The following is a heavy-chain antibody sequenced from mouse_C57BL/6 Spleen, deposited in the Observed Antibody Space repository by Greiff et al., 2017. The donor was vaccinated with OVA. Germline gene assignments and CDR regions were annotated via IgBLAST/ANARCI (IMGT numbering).Heavy chain of an antibody. V-gene: IGHV1-69*01. J-gene: IGHJ4*01. CDR1: GYTFTSYW. CDR2: IDPSDSYT. D-gene: IGHD2-4*01. CDR3: ARSYYEAMDY. Sequence: QVQLQQPGAELVMPGASVKLSCKASGYTFTSYWMHWVKQRPGQGLEWIGEIDPSDSYTNYNQKFKGKSTLTVDKSSSTAYMQLSSLTSEDSAVYYCARSYYEAMDYWGQGTSVTVSS.